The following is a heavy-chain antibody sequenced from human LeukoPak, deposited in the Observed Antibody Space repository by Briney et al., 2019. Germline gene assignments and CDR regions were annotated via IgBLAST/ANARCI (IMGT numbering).Heavy chain of an antibody. CDR2: FDPEDGET. CDR1: GYTLTELS. V-gene: IGHV1-24*01. J-gene: IGHJ4*02. Sequence: ASVRVSFKVSGYTLTELSMHWVRQAPGKGLEWLGGFDPEDGETIYAQKFQGRVAMTEDTSTDTAYMELSSLISGDTAVYYCATPLDFWSGYYYWGQGTLVTVSS. D-gene: IGHD3-3*01. CDR3: ATPLDFWSGYYY.